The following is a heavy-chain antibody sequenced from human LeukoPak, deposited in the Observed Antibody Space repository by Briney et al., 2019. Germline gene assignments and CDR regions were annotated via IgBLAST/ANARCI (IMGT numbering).Heavy chain of an antibody. V-gene: IGHV3-66*01. J-gene: IGHJ4*02. CDR3: ARGFRGSYGY. D-gene: IGHD1-26*01. CDR1: GFTFSSYE. Sequence: GGSLRLSCAASGFTFSSYEMNWVRQAPGKGLEWVSVIYGGAGTNYADSVKGRFTISRDNAKNSLYLQMNSLRAEDTAVYYCARGFRGSYGYWGQGTLVTVSS. CDR2: IYGGAGT.